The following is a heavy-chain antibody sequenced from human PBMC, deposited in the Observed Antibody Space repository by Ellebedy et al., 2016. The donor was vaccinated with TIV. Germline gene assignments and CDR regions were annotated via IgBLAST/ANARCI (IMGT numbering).Heavy chain of an antibody. V-gene: IGHV3-30*18. D-gene: IGHD6-19*01. CDR1: GFTFSSYG. Sequence: GGSLRLSXAASGFTFSSYGMHWVRQAPGKGLEWVAVISYDGSNKYYADSVKGRFTISRDNSKNTLYLQMNSLRAEDTAVYYCAKDKGSYSSGWYLYYYGMDVWGQGTTVTVSS. J-gene: IGHJ6*02. CDR2: ISYDGSNK. CDR3: AKDKGSYSSGWYLYYYGMDV.